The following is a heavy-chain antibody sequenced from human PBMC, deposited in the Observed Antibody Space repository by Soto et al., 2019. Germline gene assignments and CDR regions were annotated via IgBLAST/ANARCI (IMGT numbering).Heavy chain of an antibody. CDR2: IYYSGNT. CDR3: ARSMVRGAIGVFDA. D-gene: IGHD3-10*01. Sequence: QVQLQESGPGLVKPSQTLSLTCTVSGGSISSSTSYWTWIRQAPGTGLELIGYIYYSGNTFYNPSLKSRVTISIDTSKNQFSLKLSSVTAADTAVYYCARSMVRGAIGVFDAWGQGTVVTVSS. J-gene: IGHJ3*01. V-gene: IGHV4-30-4*01. CDR1: GGSISSSTSY.